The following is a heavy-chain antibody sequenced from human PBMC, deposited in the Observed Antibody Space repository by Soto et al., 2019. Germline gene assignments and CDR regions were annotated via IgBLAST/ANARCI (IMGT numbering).Heavy chain of an antibody. CDR3: ARWSAIVGGAEALDV. D-gene: IGHD1-26*01. V-gene: IGHV1-18*01. CDR2: LSAYNGDT. Sequence: SVKVSCKTSGYTFINYGITWVRQAPGQGLEWMGWLSAYNGDTSSSEKLQDRFTMTTDTSTNTVYMDLRSLTSDDTAVYYCARWSAIVGGAEALDVWGQGTMVTVSS. CDR1: GYTFINYG. J-gene: IGHJ3*01.